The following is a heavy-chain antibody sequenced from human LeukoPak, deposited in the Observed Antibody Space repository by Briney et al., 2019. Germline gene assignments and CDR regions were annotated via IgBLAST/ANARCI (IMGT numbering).Heavy chain of an antibody. CDR2: INAGNGNT. Sequence: ASVKVSCKASGYTFTSYAMHWVRQAPGQRLEWMGWINAGNGNTKYSQKFQGRVTITRDTSASTAYMELSSLRSEDTAMYYCARETIAVAGTFDYWGQGTLVTVSS. CDR3: ARETIAVAGTFDY. V-gene: IGHV1-3*01. D-gene: IGHD6-19*01. CDR1: GYTFTSYA. J-gene: IGHJ4*02.